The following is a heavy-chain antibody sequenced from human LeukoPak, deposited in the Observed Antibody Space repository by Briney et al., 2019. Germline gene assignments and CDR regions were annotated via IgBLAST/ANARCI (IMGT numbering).Heavy chain of an antibody. D-gene: IGHD6-13*01. V-gene: IGHV3-72*01. CDR2: SRNKAQSYTT. CDR1: GFSFSDHY. J-gene: IGHJ4*02. Sequence: HPGGSLRLSCTASGFSFSDHYMDWVRQAPGKGLEWVGRSRNKAQSYTTEFAASVKGRFTIPRDDSKNALFLQMNSLKTEDTAVYYCARAAAGLFNYYFDYWGQGTLVTVSS. CDR3: ARAAAGLFNYYFDY.